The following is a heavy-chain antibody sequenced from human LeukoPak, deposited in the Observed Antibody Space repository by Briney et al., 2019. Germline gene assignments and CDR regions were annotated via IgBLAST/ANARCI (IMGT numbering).Heavy chain of an antibody. D-gene: IGHD6-13*01. V-gene: IGHV4-59*08. CDR3: ARHESSSWYTAAFGN. Sequence: SETLSLTCTVSGGSIISYYWSWIRQPPGKGPEWIGYIFYSGNTNYNPSLEGRVTISVDTSQNQFSLKLDSVTAADTAMYYCARHESSSWYTAAFGNWGQGILVTVSS. J-gene: IGHJ4*02. CDR2: IFYSGNT. CDR1: GGSIISYY.